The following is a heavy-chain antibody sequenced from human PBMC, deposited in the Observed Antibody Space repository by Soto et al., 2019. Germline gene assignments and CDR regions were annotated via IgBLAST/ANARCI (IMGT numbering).Heavy chain of an antibody. Sequence: GASVKVSCKASGYTFTGHYLHWVRQAPGQGLEWMGWINANSGATNYAQKFQGWVTLTRDTSISTTYMELNSLKFDDTAAYYCARELSSSWFDTWGQGTLVTVSS. J-gene: IGHJ4*02. D-gene: IGHD2-2*01. CDR1: GYTFTGHY. CDR2: INANSGAT. V-gene: IGHV1-2*04. CDR3: ARELSSSWFDT.